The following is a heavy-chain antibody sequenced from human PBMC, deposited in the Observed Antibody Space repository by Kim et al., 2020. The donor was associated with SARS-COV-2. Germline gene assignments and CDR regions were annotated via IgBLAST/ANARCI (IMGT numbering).Heavy chain of an antibody. V-gene: IGHV3-11*01. CDR1: GFTFSDYY. CDR2: ISSSGSTI. J-gene: IGHJ6*02. Sequence: GGSLRLSCAASGFTFSDYYMSWIRQAPGKGLEWVSYISSSGSTIYYADSVKGRFTISRDNAKNSLYLQMNSLRAEDTAVYYCARVMEDDYYYGMDVWGQGTTVTVSS. D-gene: IGHD2-8*01. CDR3: ARVMEDDYYYGMDV.